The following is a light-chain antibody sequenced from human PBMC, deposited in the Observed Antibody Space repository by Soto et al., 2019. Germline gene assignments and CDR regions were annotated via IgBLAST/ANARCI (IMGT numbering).Light chain of an antibody. CDR2: DTS. CDR3: QHLNTYPIT. V-gene: IGKV3-11*01. J-gene: IGKJ5*01. Sequence: EFVLTQSPATLSLSPGERATLSCRASQSVSSYLAWYQQKPGQAPRLLIYDTSNRATGVPARFSGSGSGTDFTLTISSLQPEDFATYYCQHLNTYPITFGPGTRLEIK. CDR1: QSVSSY.